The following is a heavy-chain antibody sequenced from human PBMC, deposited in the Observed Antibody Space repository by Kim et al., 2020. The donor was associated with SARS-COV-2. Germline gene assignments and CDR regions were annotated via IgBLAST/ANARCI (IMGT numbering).Heavy chain of an antibody. J-gene: IGHJ6*02. Sequence: GGSLRLSCAASGFSFSDFGMHWVRQAPGKGLEWVAVIWYDGSKKDYADSVKGRFTVSRDNSKNTLYLQMSSLKAEDTAVYYCAKAPYALLTNYPADYGKDVWGQGTTVTVSS. V-gene: IGHV3-33*06. CDR3: AKAPYALLTNYPADYGKDV. D-gene: IGHD3-9*01. CDR2: IWYDGSKK. CDR1: GFSFSDFG.